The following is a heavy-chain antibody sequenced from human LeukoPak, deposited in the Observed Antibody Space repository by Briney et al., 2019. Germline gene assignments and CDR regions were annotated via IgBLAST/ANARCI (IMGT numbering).Heavy chain of an antibody. CDR2: IYNSGST. V-gene: IGHV4-59*01. CDR3: ARDSSPYCSGGSCYQYFQH. CDR1: GGSISSYY. J-gene: IGHJ1*01. D-gene: IGHD2-15*01. Sequence: SETLSLTCTVSGGSISSYYWSWIRQPPGKGLEWIGYIYNSGSTNYNPSLKSRVTISVDTSKHQFSLKLNSVTAADTAVYYCARDSSPYCSGGSCYQYFQHWGQGTLVTVSS.